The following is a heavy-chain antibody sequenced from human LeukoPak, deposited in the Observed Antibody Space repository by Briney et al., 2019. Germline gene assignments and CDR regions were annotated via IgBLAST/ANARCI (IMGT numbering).Heavy chain of an antibody. D-gene: IGHD3-22*01. CDR1: GFTFSNYP. J-gene: IGHJ4*02. Sequence: GGSLRLSCAASGFTFSNYPMHWVRQAPGKGLEWVAVVSDDGNNIYYADSVKGRFTISRDNSRNTLYLQTNSLRAEDTALYYCVRDRDSTGYYDYWGQGTLVTVSS. V-gene: IGHV3-30*04. CDR2: VSDDGNNI. CDR3: VRDRDSTGYYDY.